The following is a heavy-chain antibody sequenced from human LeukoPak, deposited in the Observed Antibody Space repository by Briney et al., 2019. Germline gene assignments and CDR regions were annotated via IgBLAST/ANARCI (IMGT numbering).Heavy chain of an antibody. CDR1: GGSISSDY. V-gene: IGHV4-59*08. CDR2: IHHSGKT. Sequence: SETLSLTCTVSGGSISSDYWSWIRQPPGKGLEWIGYIHHSGKTNYNPSLKSQVTTSVDTSKNQFSLKLSSVTAADTAVYYCARGYYDSSGSSNTFDVWGQGTMVTVSS. J-gene: IGHJ3*01. CDR3: ARGYYDSSGSSNTFDV. D-gene: IGHD3-22*01.